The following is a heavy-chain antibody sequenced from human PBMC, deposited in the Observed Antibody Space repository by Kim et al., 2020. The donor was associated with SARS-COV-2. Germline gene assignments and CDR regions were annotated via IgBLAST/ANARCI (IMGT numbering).Heavy chain of an antibody. CDR1: GFTFTGYA. J-gene: IGHJ4*02. V-gene: IGHV3-23*01. CDR2: IDGSDGTT. CDR3: MKGGWGWIWDH. D-gene: IGHD2-2*03. Sequence: GGSLRLSCTTSGFTFTGYAMSWVRQAPGKGLEWVSSIDGSDGTTYYVDSVKGRFTISRDNSKNTLYLQMSSLRADDTAVYYCMKGGWGWIWDHWGQGTRV.